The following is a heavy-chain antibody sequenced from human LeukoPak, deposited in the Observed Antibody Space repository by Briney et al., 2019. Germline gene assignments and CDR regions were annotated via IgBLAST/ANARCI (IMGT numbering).Heavy chain of an antibody. D-gene: IGHD3-22*01. Sequence: GASVKVSCKASGGTFSSYAISWVRQAPGQGLEWMGGIIPIFGTANYAQKFQGRVTITADESTSTAYMELSSLRSEDTAVYYCARIHDSSGYYPYYFDYWGQGTLVTVFS. CDR1: GGTFSSYA. V-gene: IGHV1-69*13. J-gene: IGHJ4*02. CDR3: ARIHDSSGYYPYYFDY. CDR2: IIPIFGTA.